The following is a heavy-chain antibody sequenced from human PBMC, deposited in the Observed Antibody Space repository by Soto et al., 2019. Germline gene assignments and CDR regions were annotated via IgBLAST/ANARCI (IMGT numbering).Heavy chain of an antibody. CDR2: IYYTGST. Sequence: SETLSLTCTVSGGSVNTAPYHWSWIRQSPRNGLEWIGNIYYTGSTNYNPSFESRVAISLDTSNNQFSLRLASLTAADTAVYFCARDHHSYYDTSGYYPYFDFWGQGTLVTVSS. V-gene: IGHV4-61*01. J-gene: IGHJ4*02. CDR3: ARDHHSYYDTSGYYPYFDF. CDR1: GGSVNTAPYH. D-gene: IGHD3-22*01.